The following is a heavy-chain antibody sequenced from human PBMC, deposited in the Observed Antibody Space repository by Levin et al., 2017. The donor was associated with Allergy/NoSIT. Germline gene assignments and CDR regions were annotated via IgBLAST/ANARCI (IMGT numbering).Heavy chain of an antibody. J-gene: IGHJ6*02. V-gene: IGHV3-7*01. D-gene: IGHD3-16*02. CDR1: GFTFTSFW. CDR2: IERDGSET. Sequence: AGESLKISCAASGFTFTSFWMTWVRQAPGKGLEWVANIERDGSETYYVASVKGRFTISRDNAKNSVFLQMNSLRVDDTAVYFCAREEGWGYHYGMDVWGQGTTVTVSS. CDR3: AREEGWGYHYGMDV.